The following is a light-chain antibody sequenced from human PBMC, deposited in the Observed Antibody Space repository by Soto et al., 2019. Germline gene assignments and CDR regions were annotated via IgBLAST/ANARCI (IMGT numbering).Light chain of an antibody. CDR2: ASS. CDR1: QDIGLY. Sequence: DIQLTQSPSFMSASVGDRVSITCRASQDIGLYLAWYQQKPGQAPRLLMYASSTLESGVPSRFSGRESGTEFTLTVSSLQPEEFATYYGQHLKSYPPSFGGGTKVE. J-gene: IGKJ4*01. V-gene: IGKV1-9*01. CDR3: QHLKSYPPS.